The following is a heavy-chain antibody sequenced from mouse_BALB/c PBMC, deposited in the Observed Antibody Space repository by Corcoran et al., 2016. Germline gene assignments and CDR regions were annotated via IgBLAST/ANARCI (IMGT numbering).Heavy chain of an antibody. CDR3: ARSYGKSDF. CDR2: ILPGSGNT. CDR1: GYTFSSYW. V-gene: IGHV1-9*01. D-gene: IGHD2-10*02. Sequence: QVQLQQSGAELMKPGASVKISCKATGYTFSSYWIEWVKQRPGHGLEWIGEILPGSGNTNNNEKFKGKATFTADTSSNTAYIQLSSLTSEDSAVYYCARSYGKSDFWGQGTTLTVSS. J-gene: IGHJ2*01.